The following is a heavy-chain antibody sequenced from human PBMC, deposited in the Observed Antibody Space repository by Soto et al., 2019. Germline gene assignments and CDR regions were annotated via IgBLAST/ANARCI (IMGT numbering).Heavy chain of an antibody. Sequence: EPLSLTCSVSVGSFSVYYWSWIRQPAGKGLEWIGRIYNNGRSTNYNPSLKSRVTMSVDTSTNQFSLKMRFVTAADTAVYYCARWEFGGIVNWGQGTLVTVSS. CDR1: VGSFSVYY. CDR3: ARWEFGGIVN. D-gene: IGHD1-26*01. V-gene: IGHV4-4*07. CDR2: IYNNGRST. J-gene: IGHJ4*02.